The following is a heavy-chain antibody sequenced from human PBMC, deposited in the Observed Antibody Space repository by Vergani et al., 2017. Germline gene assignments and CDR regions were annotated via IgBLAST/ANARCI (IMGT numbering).Heavy chain of an antibody. D-gene: IGHD4-17*01. CDR2: IWYDGSNK. CDR1: GFTFSSYG. J-gene: IGHJ4*02. V-gene: IGHV3-33*06. CDR3: AKFYGDSSLDY. Sequence: QVQLVESGGGVVQPGRSLRLSCAASGFTFSSYGMHWVRQAPGKGLEWVAVIWYDGSNKYYADSVKGRFTISRDNSKNTLYLQMNSLRAEDTAVYYCAKFYGDSSLDYWGQGTLVTVSS.